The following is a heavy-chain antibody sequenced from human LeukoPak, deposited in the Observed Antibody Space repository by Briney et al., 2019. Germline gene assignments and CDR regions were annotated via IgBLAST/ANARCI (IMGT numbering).Heavy chain of an antibody. CDR1: GASISNYY. J-gene: IGHJ4*02. D-gene: IGHD1-1*01. CDR2: VSYSGRT. V-gene: IGHV4-59*08. CDR3: ARHERGAENLDY. Sequence: SETLSLTCTVSGASISNYYWSWIRQPPGKGLECIGYVSYSGRTNHNPFLKSRVTISADTSKNQFSLKLTSVTAADTAVYYCARHERGAENLDYRGQGTLVTVSS.